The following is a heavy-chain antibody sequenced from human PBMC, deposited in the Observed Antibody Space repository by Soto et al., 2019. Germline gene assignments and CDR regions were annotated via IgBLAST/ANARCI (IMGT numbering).Heavy chain of an antibody. CDR1: GVHFSGYA. J-gene: IGHJ4*02. CDR3: AKDPPTSG. V-gene: IGHV3-23*01. Sequence: GESLRLALSSSGVHFSGYAMSWFRQAPGKGLEWVSAISGSGGSTYYADSVKGRFTISRDNSKNTLYLQMSSLRAEDTAVYYCAKDPPTSGWGQGTLVTVSS. CDR2: ISGSGGST. D-gene: IGHD3-10*01.